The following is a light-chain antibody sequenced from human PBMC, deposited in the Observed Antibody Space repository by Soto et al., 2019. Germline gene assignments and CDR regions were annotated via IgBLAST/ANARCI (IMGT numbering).Light chain of an antibody. J-gene: IGKJ5*01. V-gene: IGKV1-33*01. CDR2: DAS. CDR1: QNINNY. CDR3: QQYETLPT. Sequence: DIQMTQSPSSLSASVGDRVTISFQASQNINNYLNWYQQKPGRAPKLLIYDASNLEAGVPSRFRGSASGTDFTFTISRMKPEDIATYYCQQYETLPTFGQGTRLEIK.